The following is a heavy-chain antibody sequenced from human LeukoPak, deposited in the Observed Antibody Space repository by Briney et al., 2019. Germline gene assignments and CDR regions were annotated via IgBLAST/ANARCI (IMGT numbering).Heavy chain of an antibody. D-gene: IGHD3-3*01. V-gene: IGHV4-34*01. Sequence: PSETLSRTCAVYGGSFSGYYWSWIRQPPGKGLEWIGEINHSGSTNYNPSLKSRVTISVDTSKNQFSLKLSSVTAADTAVYYCARELVDYDFWSGYYPKYYFDYWGQGTLVTVSS. J-gene: IGHJ4*02. CDR2: INHSGST. CDR1: GGSFSGYY. CDR3: ARELVDYDFWSGYYPKYYFDY.